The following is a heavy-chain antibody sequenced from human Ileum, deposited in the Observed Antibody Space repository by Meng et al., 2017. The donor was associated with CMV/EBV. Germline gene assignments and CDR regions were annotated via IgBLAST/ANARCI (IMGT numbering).Heavy chain of an antibody. CDR1: GGTFSSYA. Sequence: SVKVSCKASGGTFSSYAITWVRQARGQGLEWMGEIIPVFGTPDYAQKFQGRVTITTDESTSTAYMDLSSLRSEDTAVYYCAGRRYGGSYYTWIDPWGQGTLVTVSS. J-gene: IGHJ5*02. CDR2: IIPVFGTP. V-gene: IGHV1-69*05. CDR3: AGRRYGGSYYTWIDP. D-gene: IGHD1-26*01.